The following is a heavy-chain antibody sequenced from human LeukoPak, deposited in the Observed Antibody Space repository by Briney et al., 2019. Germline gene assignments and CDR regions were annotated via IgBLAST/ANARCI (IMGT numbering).Heavy chain of an antibody. CDR1: GFTFSSYS. V-gene: IGHV3-21*01. J-gene: IGHJ4*02. Sequence: PGGSLRLSCAASGFTFSSYSMNWVRQAPGKGLEWVSSISSSSSYIYYADSVKGRFTISRDNAKNSLYLQMNSLRAEDTAVYYCARDRREGSYGLDYWGQGTLVTVSS. D-gene: IGHD5-18*01. CDR2: ISSSSSYI. CDR3: ARDRREGSYGLDY.